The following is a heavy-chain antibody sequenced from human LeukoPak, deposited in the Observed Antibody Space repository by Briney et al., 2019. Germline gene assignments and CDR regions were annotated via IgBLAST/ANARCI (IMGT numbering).Heavy chain of an antibody. D-gene: IGHD3-10*01. Sequence: SQTLSLTCTVSGDSISSGAYYWTWVRQYPGTGLEWIGYISHIGTTYNNPSLKSRVSISVDTSRNQLSLRLTSVTAADTAVYYCARGVQGWFAPWGQGTLVTVSS. CDR1: GDSISSGAYY. V-gene: IGHV4-31*03. CDR3: ARGVQGWFAP. J-gene: IGHJ5*02. CDR2: ISHIGTT.